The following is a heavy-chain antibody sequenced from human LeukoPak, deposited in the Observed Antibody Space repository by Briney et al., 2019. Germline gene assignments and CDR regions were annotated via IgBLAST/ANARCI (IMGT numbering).Heavy chain of an antibody. J-gene: IGHJ5*02. CDR2: LNHSGSN. CDR3: ARAKASGYSYGYEGWFDP. V-gene: IGHV4-34*01. CDR1: GGSFSGYY. Sequence: SETLSLTRAVYGGSFSGYYWSWIRQPPRKGLECMGELNHSGSNNYNPCLKSRVTISVDTSKNQFSMKLRAVTAADTAVYYCARAKASGYSYGYEGWFDPWGQGTLVTVSS. D-gene: IGHD5-18*01.